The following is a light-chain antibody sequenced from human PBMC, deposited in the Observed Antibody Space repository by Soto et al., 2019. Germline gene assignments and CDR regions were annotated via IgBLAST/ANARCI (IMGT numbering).Light chain of an antibody. Sequence: DIVLTQSPGTLSLSPGERATLSCRASQSVSNNYLAWYQQKPGQAPRLLIYGASNRATCIPDRFSGSWSGTDFTLTISRLEPYDFAVYYCQQYCSSGTFVHGTKVQIK. CDR2: GAS. J-gene: IGKJ1*01. V-gene: IGKV3-20*01. CDR1: QSVSNNY. CDR3: QQYCSSGT.